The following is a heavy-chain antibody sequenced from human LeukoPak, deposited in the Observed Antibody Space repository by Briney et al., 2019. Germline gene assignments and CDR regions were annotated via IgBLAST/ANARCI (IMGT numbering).Heavy chain of an antibody. J-gene: IGHJ4*02. CDR2: ISSGSTI. CDR3: ARADYGSGSYYKSFDY. Sequence: GGSLRLSCAASGFTFSTYEMNWVRQAPGKGLEWVSYISSGSTIYYADSVKGRFTISRDNAKNSLYLQMNSLRAEDTAVYYCARADYGSGSYYKSFDYWGQGTLVTVSS. V-gene: IGHV3-48*03. D-gene: IGHD3-10*01. CDR1: GFTFSTYE.